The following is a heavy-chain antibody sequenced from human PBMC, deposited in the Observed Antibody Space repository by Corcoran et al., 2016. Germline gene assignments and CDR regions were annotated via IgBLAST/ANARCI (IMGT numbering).Heavy chain of an antibody. Sequence: EVQLVESGGGLGQPGWSLRLSCAASGFPFDTYWMNWVRQAPGKGLEWVAHIKGGDNEKYYVDSVKGRFTISRDNDKKLVYLQMNSLRAEDTAVYYCGRSSWNDYWGQGTLVTVSS. CDR2: IKGGDNEK. V-gene: IGHV3-7*01. D-gene: IGHD6-13*01. CDR3: GRSSWNDY. J-gene: IGHJ4*02. CDR1: GFPFDTYW.